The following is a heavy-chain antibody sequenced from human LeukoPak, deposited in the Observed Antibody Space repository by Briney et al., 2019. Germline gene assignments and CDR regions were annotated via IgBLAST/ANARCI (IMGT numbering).Heavy chain of an antibody. J-gene: IGHJ4*02. V-gene: IGHV1-2*02. Sequence: PSVKVSCKASGYTFTSYGISWVRQAPGQGLEGMGWINPNSGGTKYAQKFQGRVTMTRDTSISTAYMELSRRRSDDTAVYYCARYCSSTSCYHKDYWGQGTVVTVSS. CDR3: ARYCSSTSCYHKDY. CDR2: INPNSGGT. D-gene: IGHD2-2*01. CDR1: GYTFTSYG.